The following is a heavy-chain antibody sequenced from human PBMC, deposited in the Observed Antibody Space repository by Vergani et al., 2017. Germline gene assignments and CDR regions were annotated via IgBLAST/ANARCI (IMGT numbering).Heavy chain of an antibody. J-gene: IGHJ6*03. D-gene: IGHD3-10*01. CDR1: GGSISSSHY. Sequence: QLQLQESGPGLVKPSETLSLTCTVSGGSISSSHYWSWIRQPPGKGLEWIGSIYYSGSTYYNPSLKSRVTISVDTSKNQFSLKLSSVTAADTAVYYCASSYLQWTMVRGEDYYYYMDVWGKGTTVTVSS. V-gene: IGHV4-39*07. CDR2: IYYSGST. CDR3: ASSYLQWTMVRGEDYYYYMDV.